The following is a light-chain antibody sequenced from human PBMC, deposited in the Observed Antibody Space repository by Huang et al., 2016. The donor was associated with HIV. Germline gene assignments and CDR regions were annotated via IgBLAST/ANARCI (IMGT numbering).Light chain of an antibody. V-gene: IGKV1-5*01. Sequence: DIQMTQSPSTLSASVGDRVTITCRASQSISSWLAWYQQKPGKAPKLLIYDASSLESGVPPRFSGSGSGTEFTLTSNSLQPDNFATYYCQQYNTYPYTFGQGTKLEIK. J-gene: IGKJ2*01. CDR2: DAS. CDR1: QSISSW. CDR3: QQYNTYPYT.